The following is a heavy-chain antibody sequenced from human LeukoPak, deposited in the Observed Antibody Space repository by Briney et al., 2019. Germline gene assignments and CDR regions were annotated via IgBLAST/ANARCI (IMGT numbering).Heavy chain of an antibody. D-gene: IGHD6-13*01. CDR3: ARESRPGIAAAFNWFDP. J-gene: IGHJ5*02. CDR1: GFTFSSYG. V-gene: IGHV3-33*01. CDR2: IWYDGSNK. Sequence: GGSLRLSCAASGFTFSSYGMHWVRQAPGKGLEWVAVIWYDGSNKYYADSVKGRFTFSRDNSKNTLYLQMNSLRAEDTAVYYCARESRPGIAAAFNWFDPWGQGTLVTVSS.